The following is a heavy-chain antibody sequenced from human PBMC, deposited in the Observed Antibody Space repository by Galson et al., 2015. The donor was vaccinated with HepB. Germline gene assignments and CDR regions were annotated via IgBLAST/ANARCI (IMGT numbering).Heavy chain of an antibody. D-gene: IGHD2-2*01. J-gene: IGHJ4*02. Sequence: CAISGDSVSSNSAAWNWIRQSPSRGLEWLGRTYYRSKWYNDYAVSVKSRITINPDTSKNQFSLQLNSVTPEDTAVYYCARVFCSSTSCYKFDYWGQGTLVTVSS. CDR3: ARVFCSSTSCYKFDY. CDR2: TYYRSKWYN. V-gene: IGHV6-1*01. CDR1: GDSVSSNSAA.